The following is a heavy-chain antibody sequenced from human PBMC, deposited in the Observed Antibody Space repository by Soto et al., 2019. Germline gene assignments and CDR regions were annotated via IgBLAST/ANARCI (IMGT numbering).Heavy chain of an antibody. V-gene: IGHV4-34*02. CDR3: ARRPHTVDY. D-gene: IGHD4-17*01. J-gene: IGHJ4*02. CDR2: INHSGDT. CDR1: GETFSGYY. Sequence: QVQLQQWGAGLVRPSETLSLTCAIYGETFSGYYWTWIRQPPGKGLEWIGEINHSGDTNYNPSLKSRVTILGDTSKKQFSLKMTSVTAADTAVYYCARRPHTVDYWGQGTLVTVSS.